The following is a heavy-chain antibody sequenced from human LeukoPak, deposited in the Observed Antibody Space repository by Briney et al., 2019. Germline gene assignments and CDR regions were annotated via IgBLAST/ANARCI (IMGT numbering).Heavy chain of an antibody. CDR1: GFTFSNAW. Sequence: GGSLRLSCAASGFTFSNAWMSWVRQAPGKGLEWVGRIKSKTDGGTTDYAAPVKGRFTISRDDSKNTLYLQMNSLKTEDTAVYYCTTGSGRDQTSGSYGPIYAFDIWGQGTMVTVSS. CDR3: TTGSGRDQTSGSYGPIYAFDI. CDR2: IKSKTDGGTT. D-gene: IGHD1-26*01. J-gene: IGHJ3*02. V-gene: IGHV3-15*01.